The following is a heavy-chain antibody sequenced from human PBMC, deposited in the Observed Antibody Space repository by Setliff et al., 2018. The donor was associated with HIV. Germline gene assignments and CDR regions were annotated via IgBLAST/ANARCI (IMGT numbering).Heavy chain of an antibody. CDR1: GAPISSYY. V-gene: IGHV4-4*07. CDR3: AREQYHFVVDYYYYYGMDV. CDR2: IFRAGNA. D-gene: IGHD2-15*01. Sequence: SETLSLTCKVSGAPISSYYWNWIRQPPGKGLEWIGRIFRAGNATYNPSLKSRAILSVDTSQNQFSLQLKHVTAADTAIYYCAREQYHFVVDYYYYYGMDVWGQGNTVTVSS. J-gene: IGHJ6*02.